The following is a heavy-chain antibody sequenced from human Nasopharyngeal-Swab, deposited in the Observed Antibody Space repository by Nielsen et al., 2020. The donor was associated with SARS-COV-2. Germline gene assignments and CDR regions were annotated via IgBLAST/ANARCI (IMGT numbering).Heavy chain of an antibody. V-gene: IGHV3-11*01. CDR3: ARRALQDYYFDY. CDR1: GFTFSDYY. Sequence: GESLKISCAASGFTFSDYYMSWIRQAPGKGLEWVSYISTSGSTISFADSVKGRFTISRDNAKNSLYLQMNSLRAEDTAVYYCARRALQDYYFDYWGQGTLVTVSS. J-gene: IGHJ4*02. CDR2: ISTSGSTI.